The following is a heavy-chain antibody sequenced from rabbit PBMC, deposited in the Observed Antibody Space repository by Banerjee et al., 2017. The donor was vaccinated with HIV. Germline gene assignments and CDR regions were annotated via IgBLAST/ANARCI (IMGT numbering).Heavy chain of an antibody. CDR2: IYTGSSGST. J-gene: IGHJ4*01. CDR1: GFSFSNNYY. D-gene: IGHD7-1*01. CDR3: TRDVGYNLDIGFDL. Sequence: QSLEESGGGLVQPGASLTLTCTASGFSFSNNYYMCWVRQAPGKGLEWIGCIYTGSSGSTYYASWAKGRFTISKTSSTTVTLQMTSLTAADTATYFCTRDVGYNLDIGFDLWGPGTLVTVS. V-gene: IGHV1S40*01.